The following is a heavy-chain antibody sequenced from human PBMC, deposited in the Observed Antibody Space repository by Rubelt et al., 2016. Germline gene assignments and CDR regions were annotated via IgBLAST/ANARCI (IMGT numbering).Heavy chain of an antibody. Sequence: QAPGKGLEWVAVVRFDGTRTYYADSVRGRFTMSRDNSRSTLYLQMNSLRAEDTALYYCARLPQGSYGWVDYWGQGTLVTVSS. CDR2: VRFDGTRT. CDR3: ARLPQGSYGWVDY. D-gene: IGHD5-18*01. J-gene: IGHJ4*02. V-gene: IGHV3-33*01.